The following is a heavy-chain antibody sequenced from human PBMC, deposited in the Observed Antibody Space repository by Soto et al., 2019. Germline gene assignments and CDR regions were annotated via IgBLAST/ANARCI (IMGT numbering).Heavy chain of an antibody. V-gene: IGHV6-1*01. CDR1: GDSVSSNSAA. CDR2: TYYRSRWYN. J-gene: IGHJ6*03. CDR3: VESSAREWGYKEV. D-gene: IGHD1-26*01. Sequence: SQTLSLTCVISGDSVSSNSAAWNWIRQSPSRGLEWLGRTYYRSRWYNDYAVSVRSRITVNADTSKNQFSLHLNSVTPEDTAVYSGVESSAREWGYKEVWGKGTTVTVSS.